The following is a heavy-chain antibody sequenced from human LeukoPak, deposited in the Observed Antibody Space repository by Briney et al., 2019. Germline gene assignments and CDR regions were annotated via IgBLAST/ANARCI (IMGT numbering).Heavy chain of an antibody. CDR1: GGTFSSYD. V-gene: IGHV1-8*03. J-gene: IGHJ4*02. D-gene: IGHD3-16*02. Sequence: ASVKVSCKASGGTFSSYDINWVRQATGQGLEWMGWMNPNSGNTGYAQKFQGRVTITRNTSISTAYMELSSLRSEDTAVYYCASSLHLGELSLDYWGQGTLVTVSS. CDR3: ASSLHLGELSLDY. CDR2: MNPNSGNT.